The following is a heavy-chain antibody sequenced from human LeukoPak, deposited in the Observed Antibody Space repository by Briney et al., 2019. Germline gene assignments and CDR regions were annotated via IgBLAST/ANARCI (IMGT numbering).Heavy chain of an antibody. CDR2: IWYGGSNK. D-gene: IGHD1-26*01. CDR1: GFTFSSYS. J-gene: IGHJ6*02. V-gene: IGHV3-30*02. Sequence: GGSLRLSCAASGFTFSSYSMNWVRQAPGKGLEWVAVIWYGGSNKYYADSVKGRFTISRDNSKNTLYLQMNSLRAEDTAVYYCAKGASGSPGMDVWGQGTTVTVSS. CDR3: AKGASGSPGMDV.